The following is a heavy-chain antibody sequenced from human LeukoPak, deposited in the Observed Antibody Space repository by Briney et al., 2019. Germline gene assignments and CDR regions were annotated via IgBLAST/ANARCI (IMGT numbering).Heavy chain of an antibody. CDR1: GYTFTSYG. V-gene: IGHV1-18*01. CDR2: ISAYNGNT. D-gene: IGHD3-10*02. J-gene: IGHJ4*02. CDR3: ASVRGVQSPFDY. Sequence: ASVKVSCKASGYTFTSYGISWVRQAPGQGLEWMGWISAYNGNTNYAQKLQGRVTMTTDTSTSTAYMELSRLRSDDTAVYYCASVRGVQSPFDYWGQGTLVTVSS.